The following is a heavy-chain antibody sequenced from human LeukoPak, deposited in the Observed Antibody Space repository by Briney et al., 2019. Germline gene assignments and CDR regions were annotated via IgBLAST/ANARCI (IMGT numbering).Heavy chain of an antibody. CDR2: ISYDGSNK. Sequence: PGGSLRLSCAASGFTFSSYAMHWVRQAPGKGLEWVAVISYDGSNKYYADSVKGRFTISRDNSKNTLYLQMNSLRAEDTAVYYCARAGDIVAMLPSYYYYGMDVWGQGTTVTVSS. V-gene: IGHV3-30-3*01. CDR1: GFTFSSYA. CDR3: ARAGDIVAMLPSYYYYGMDV. D-gene: IGHD5-12*01. J-gene: IGHJ6*02.